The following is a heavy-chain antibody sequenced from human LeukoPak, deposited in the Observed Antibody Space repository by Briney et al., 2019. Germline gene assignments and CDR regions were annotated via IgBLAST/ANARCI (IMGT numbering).Heavy chain of an antibody. D-gene: IGHD5-12*01. CDR2: ISWNSGSI. V-gene: IGHV3-9*01. CDR1: GFTFDDYA. J-gene: IGHJ3*02. Sequence: GRSLRLSCAASGFTFDDYAMHWVRQAPGKGLEWVSGISWNSGSIGYADSVKGRFTISRDNAKNSLYLQMNSLRAEDTALYYCAKESVHSGYDHDAFDIWGQGTMVTVSS. CDR3: AKESVHSGYDHDAFDI.